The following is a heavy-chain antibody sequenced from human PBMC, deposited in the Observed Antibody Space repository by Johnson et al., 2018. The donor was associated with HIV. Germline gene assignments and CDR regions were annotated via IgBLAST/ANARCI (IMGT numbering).Heavy chain of an antibody. CDR2: IYSGGNT. CDR1: GFTFSSYA. J-gene: IGHJ3*02. D-gene: IGHD6-13*01. V-gene: IGHV3-NL1*01. CDR3: ARARDRSSSRDAFDI. Sequence: VHSVESGGGVVQPGRSLRLSCAASGFTFSSYAMHWVRQAPGTGLEWVSVIYSGGNTYYAASVKRRFTISRDNSKNTLYLQMNSLRAEDTAVYYCARARDRSSSRDAFDIWGQGTMVTVSS.